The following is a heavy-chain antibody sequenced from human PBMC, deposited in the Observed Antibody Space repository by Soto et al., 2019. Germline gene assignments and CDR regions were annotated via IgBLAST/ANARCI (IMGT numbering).Heavy chain of an antibody. V-gene: IGHV3-23*01. CDR3: ANWMGGVCYFDY. D-gene: IGHD2-8*02. Sequence: PGGSLRLSCAASGFTFSSYAMSWVRQAPGKGLEWVSAISGSGGSTYYADSVKGRFTISRDNSKNTLYLQMNSLRAEDTAVYYCANWMGGVCYFDYWGQGTLVPVSS. CDR1: GFTFSSYA. J-gene: IGHJ4*02. CDR2: ISGSGGST.